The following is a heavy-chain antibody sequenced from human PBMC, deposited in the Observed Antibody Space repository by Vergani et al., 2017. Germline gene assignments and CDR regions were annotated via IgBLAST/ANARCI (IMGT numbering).Heavy chain of an antibody. Sequence: EVQLVESGGGLVKPGGSLRLSCAASGFTFSSYSMNWVRQAPGKGLEWVSSISSGSSYIYYADSGKGRFTISRDNAKNSLYLQMNSLRAEDTAVYYCAXFSAYCGGDCSSAYWGQGSLVTVSS. CDR3: AXFSAYCGGDCSSAY. CDR2: ISSGSSYI. CDR1: GFTFSSYS. J-gene: IGHJ4*02. V-gene: IGHV3-21*01. D-gene: IGHD2-21*02.